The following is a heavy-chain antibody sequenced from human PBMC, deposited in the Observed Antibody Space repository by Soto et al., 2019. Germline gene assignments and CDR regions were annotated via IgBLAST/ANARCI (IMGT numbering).Heavy chain of an antibody. CDR1: GYTFTGYY. CDR3: ARGPKWFGDNNWFDP. CDR2: INPNSGGT. V-gene: IGHV1-2*04. J-gene: IGHJ5*02. D-gene: IGHD3-10*01. Sequence: ASVKVSCKASGYTFTGYYMHWVRQAPGQGLEWMGWINPNSGGTNYAQKFQGWVTMTRDTSISTAYMELSRLRSDDTAVYYCARGPKWFGDNNWFDPWGQGTLVTVSS.